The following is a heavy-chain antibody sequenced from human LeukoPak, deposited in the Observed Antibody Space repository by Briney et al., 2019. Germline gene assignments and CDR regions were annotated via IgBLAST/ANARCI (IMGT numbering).Heavy chain of an antibody. J-gene: IGHJ6*02. CDR3: AKETDYDFWSQGYGMDV. Sequence: GGSLRLSCAASGFTFSSYGMHWVRQAPGKGLEWVAVISYDGSNKYYADSVKGRFTISRDNSKNTLYLQVNSLRAEDTAVYYCAKETDYDFWSQGYGMDVWGQGTTVTVSS. CDR1: GFTFSSYG. V-gene: IGHV3-30*18. D-gene: IGHD3-3*01. CDR2: ISYDGSNK.